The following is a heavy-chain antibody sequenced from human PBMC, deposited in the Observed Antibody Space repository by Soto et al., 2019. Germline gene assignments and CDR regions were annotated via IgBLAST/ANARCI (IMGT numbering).Heavy chain of an antibody. CDR2: ISYDGSNK. CDR1: GFTFSSYA. D-gene: IGHD3-22*01. Sequence: GGSLRLSCAASGFTFSSYAMHWVRQAPGKGLEWVAVISYDGSNKYYADSVKGRFTISRDNSKNTLYLQMNSLRAEDTAVYYCASATYYDSSGYYYSYYYYGMDVWGQGTTVTVSS. J-gene: IGHJ6*02. V-gene: IGHV3-30-3*01. CDR3: ASATYYDSSGYYYSYYYYGMDV.